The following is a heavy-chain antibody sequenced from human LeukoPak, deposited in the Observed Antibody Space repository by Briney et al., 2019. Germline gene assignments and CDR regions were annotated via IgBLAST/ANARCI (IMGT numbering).Heavy chain of an antibody. D-gene: IGHD1-1*01. J-gene: IGHJ5*02. Sequence: PSETLSLTCTVSGASISSYYWSWIRQPPGKGLEWSGYIHYTRTTNYNPSLKSRVTISVETSKSQLSLKLDSVTAADTAVFYCARGLGTIAKFEPWGQGNLVTVSS. CDR1: GASISSYY. CDR2: IHYTRTT. V-gene: IGHV4-59*12. CDR3: ARGLGTIAKFEP.